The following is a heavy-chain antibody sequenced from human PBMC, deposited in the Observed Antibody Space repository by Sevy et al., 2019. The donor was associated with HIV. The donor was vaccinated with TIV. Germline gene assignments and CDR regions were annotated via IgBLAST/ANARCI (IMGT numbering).Heavy chain of an antibody. CDR1: GYTFIEYY. D-gene: IGHD3-22*01. J-gene: IGHJ5*02. Sequence: ASVKVSCKASGYTFIEYYIHWVRQAPGQALEWMGRINPNSGATNYAQKFQDRVTMTRDTSISTSYMELRRLRSDDTAVYYWAGEDYYDASGGRVDPWGQGTLVTVSS. CDR2: INPNSGAT. V-gene: IGHV1-2*06. CDR3: AGEDYYDASGGRVDP.